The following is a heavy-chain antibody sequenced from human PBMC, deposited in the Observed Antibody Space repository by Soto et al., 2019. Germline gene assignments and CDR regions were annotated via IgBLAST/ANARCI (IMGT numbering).Heavy chain of an antibody. CDR3: ARDREGVGAGLF. CDR1: GFTFSSYS. CDR2: ISSSSSYL. J-gene: IGHJ3*01. D-gene: IGHD1-26*01. V-gene: IGHV3-21*01. Sequence: EVQLVESEGGLVKPGGSLRLSCAATGFTFSSYSMNWVRQAPGKGLEWVSSISSSSSYLSYADSVKGRFTISRDNAKNSLCLQMNSLRAEDTAVYYCARDREGVGAGLFWGQGTIVTVSS.